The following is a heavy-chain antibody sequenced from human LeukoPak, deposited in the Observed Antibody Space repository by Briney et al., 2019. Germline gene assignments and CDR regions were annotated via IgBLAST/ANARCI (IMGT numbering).Heavy chain of an antibody. CDR2: TYYRSKWYN. Sequence: SQTLSLTCAISGDSVSSNSAAWNWIRQSPSRGLEWLGRTYYRSKWYNDYAVSVKSRITINPDTSKNQFSLQLNSVTPEDTAVYYCARVGGFPDPIAAADFDYWGQGTLDTVSS. V-gene: IGHV6-1*01. CDR1: GDSVSSNSAA. J-gene: IGHJ4*02. CDR3: ARVGGFPDPIAAADFDY. D-gene: IGHD6-13*01.